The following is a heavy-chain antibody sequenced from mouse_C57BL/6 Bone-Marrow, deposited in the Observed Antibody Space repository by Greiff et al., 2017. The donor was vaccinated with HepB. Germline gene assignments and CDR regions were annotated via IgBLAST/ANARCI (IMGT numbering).Heavy chain of an antibody. D-gene: IGHD2-4*01. V-gene: IGHV5-12*01. CDR1: GFTFSDYY. Sequence: EVKVVESGGGLVQPGGSLKLSCAASGFTFSDYYMYWVRQTPEKRLEWVAYISNGGGSTYYPDTVKGRITISRDNAKNTLYLQMSRLKAEDTAMYYCARQAYEYDGYYYAMDYWGQGTSVTVSS. CDR3: ARQAYEYDGYYYAMDY. CDR2: ISNGGGST. J-gene: IGHJ4*01.